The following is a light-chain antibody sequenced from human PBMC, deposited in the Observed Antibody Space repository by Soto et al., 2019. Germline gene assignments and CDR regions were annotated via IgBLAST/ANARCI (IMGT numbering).Light chain of an antibody. J-gene: IGLJ2*01. CDR1: SRDVGTYTL. CDR3: CSYAGTSSVV. Sequence: QSVLTQPASVSGSPGQSITISCTGTSRDVGTYTLVSWYQQYPGKAPKLIIYEGSKRLSGVSNRFSASKTGRTASLTISGLQPEDEADYYCCSYAGTSSVVFGGGTKVTVL. V-gene: IGLV2-23*01. CDR2: EGS.